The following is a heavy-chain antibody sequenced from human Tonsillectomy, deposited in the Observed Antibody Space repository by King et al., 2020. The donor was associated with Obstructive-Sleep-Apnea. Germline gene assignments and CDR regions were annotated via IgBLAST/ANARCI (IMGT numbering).Heavy chain of an antibody. CDR3: AKAKNLVAANYYYYGMDV. Sequence: VQLVESGGGLVQPGGSLRLSCAASGFTFSSYAMNWVRQAPGKGLEWVSTISGSGSSTYSADSVKGRFTISRDNSKNTLYMQMNSLRAEDTAVYYCAKAKNLVAANYYYYGMDVWGQGTTVTVSS. J-gene: IGHJ6*02. CDR2: ISGSGSST. CDR1: GFTFSSYA. V-gene: IGHV3-23*04. D-gene: IGHD2-15*01.